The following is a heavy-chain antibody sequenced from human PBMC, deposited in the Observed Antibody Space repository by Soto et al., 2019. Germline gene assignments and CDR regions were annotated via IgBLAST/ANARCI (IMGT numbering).Heavy chain of an antibody. D-gene: IGHD5-12*01. Sequence: KPSETLSLTCTVSGGSISSGDYYWSWIRQPPGKGLEWIGYIYYSGSTYYNPSLKSRVTISVDTSKNQFSLKLSSVTAADTAVYYCARGVATTYHFDYWGQGTLVTVSS. CDR3: ARGVATTYHFDY. J-gene: IGHJ4*02. CDR1: GGSISSGDYY. CDR2: IYYSGST. V-gene: IGHV4-30-4*01.